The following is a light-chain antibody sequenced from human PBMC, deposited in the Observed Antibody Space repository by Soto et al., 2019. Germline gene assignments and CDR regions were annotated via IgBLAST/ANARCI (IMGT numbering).Light chain of an antibody. CDR2: DVS. Sequence: QSALTQPASVSGSPGQSITISCTGSSSDVGGYNYVSWYQQHPGKAPKLMIYDVSNRPSGVYSRFSGYKSGNTASLTISGLEAADEADYYCSSYTSGSNLVFGGGTQLTVL. J-gene: IGLJ7*01. V-gene: IGLV2-14*01. CDR3: SSYTSGSNLV. CDR1: SSDVGGYNY.